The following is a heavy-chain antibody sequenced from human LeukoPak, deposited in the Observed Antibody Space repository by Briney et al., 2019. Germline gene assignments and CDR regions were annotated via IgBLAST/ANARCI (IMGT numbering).Heavy chain of an antibody. Sequence: SVKVSCKASGYTFTNYHMHWVRQAPGQGLEWMGGIIPIFGTANYAQKFQGRVTITADESTSTAYMELSSLRSEDTAVYYCARSPKYELVTPSPFDYWGQGTLVTVSS. CDR3: ARSPKYELVTPSPFDY. CDR2: IIPIFGTA. D-gene: IGHD3-9*01. J-gene: IGHJ4*02. CDR1: GYTFTNYH. V-gene: IGHV1-69*13.